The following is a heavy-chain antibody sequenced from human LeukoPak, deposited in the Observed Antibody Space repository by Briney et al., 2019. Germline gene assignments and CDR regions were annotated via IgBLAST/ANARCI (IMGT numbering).Heavy chain of an antibody. CDR3: ASWDGFDAFDI. Sequence: GGSLRLSCAASGFTFSTYAMSWVRQAPGKGLEWVSAISADGNIYYADSVKGRFTISRDNAKNSLYLQMNCLRAEDTAVYYCASWDGFDAFDIWGQGTMVTVSS. D-gene: IGHD1-26*01. V-gene: IGHV3-21*01. CDR2: ISADGNI. J-gene: IGHJ3*02. CDR1: GFTFSTYA.